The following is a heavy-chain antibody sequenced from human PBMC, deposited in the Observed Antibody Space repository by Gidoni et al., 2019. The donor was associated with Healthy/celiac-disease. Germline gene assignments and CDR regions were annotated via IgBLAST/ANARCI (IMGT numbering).Heavy chain of an antibody. J-gene: IGHJ3*02. CDR3: ATGGIVVPAAHDAFDI. Sequence: QVQLVQSGAEVKKPGASVKVSCTVSGYTLTELSMHWVRQAPGKGLEWMGGFDPEDGETIYAQKFQGRVTMTEDTSTDTAYMELSSLRSEDTAVYYCATGGIVVPAAHDAFDIWGQGTMVTVSS. CDR1: GYTLTELS. V-gene: IGHV1-24*01. D-gene: IGHD2-2*01. CDR2: FDPEDGET.